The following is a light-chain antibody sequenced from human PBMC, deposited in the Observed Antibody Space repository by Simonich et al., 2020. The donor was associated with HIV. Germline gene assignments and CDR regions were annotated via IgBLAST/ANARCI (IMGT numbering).Light chain of an antibody. V-gene: IGKV3-15*01. CDR3: QHYNSYPTWT. Sequence: EIVMTQSPATLSVSPGERATLSCRASQSVSSNLAWYQQKPGQAPRLLIYGASTRATGIPARFSGSGSGTEFTLTISSLQPDDFATYYCQHYNSYPTWTFGQGTKVEIK. J-gene: IGKJ1*01. CDR1: QSVSSN. CDR2: GAS.